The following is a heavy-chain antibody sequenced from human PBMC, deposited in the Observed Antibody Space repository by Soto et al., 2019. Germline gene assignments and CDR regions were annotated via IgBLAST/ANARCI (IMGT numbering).Heavy chain of an antibody. V-gene: IGHV3-23*01. Sequence: VQLLESGGDLVQPGGSLRLSCAVSGFTFSSFSMTWVRQAPGKGLEWVSTLSASGDTTDYADSVTGRFIISRDNSKNSLYLQMNSLRAEDTAIYYCAKDRSLYSTDWYADFWGQGTLVTVSP. J-gene: IGHJ4*02. CDR1: GFTFSSFS. D-gene: IGHD6-19*01. CDR2: LSASGDTT. CDR3: AKDRSLYSTDWYADF.